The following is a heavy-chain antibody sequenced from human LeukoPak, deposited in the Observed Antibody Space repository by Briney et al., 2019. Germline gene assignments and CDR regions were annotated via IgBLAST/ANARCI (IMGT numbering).Heavy chain of an antibody. CDR2: INSNSGGT. V-gene: IGHV1-2*02. Sequence: ASVKVSCKASGYTFTGYYIHWVRQAPGQELEWMGWINSNSGGTNYAQKFQGRVTMTRDTSISTAYMDLSRLTSDGTAVYYCARDVGGDAFDIWGQGTMVTVSS. CDR1: GYTFTGYY. CDR3: ARDVGGDAFDI. J-gene: IGHJ3*02. D-gene: IGHD2-15*01.